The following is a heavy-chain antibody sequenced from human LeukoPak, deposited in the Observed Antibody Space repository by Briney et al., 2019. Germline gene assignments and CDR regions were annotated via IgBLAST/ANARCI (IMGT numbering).Heavy chain of an antibody. V-gene: IGHV4-59*11. CDR2: IYYDGTT. Sequence: SETLSLTCKVSGDSMSRRYWSWIRQSPGKGLEWIGYIYYDGTTSYSPSLKSRVTMSVDTSKNLLSLKVTSVTPADTAVYYCVRDRPNSSGWYGAYYYHPDVWGSGTTVTVSS. CDR3: VRDRPNSSGWYGAYYYHPDV. CDR1: GDSMSRRY. D-gene: IGHD6-19*01. J-gene: IGHJ6*03.